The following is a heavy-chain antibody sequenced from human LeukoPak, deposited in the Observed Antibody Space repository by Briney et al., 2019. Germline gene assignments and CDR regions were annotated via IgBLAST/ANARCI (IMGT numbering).Heavy chain of an antibody. Sequence: GGSLRLSCAASGFTFSSYAMSWVRQAPGKGLEWVSAISGSGGSTYYADSVKGRFTISRDNAKNSLYLQMNSLRAEDTAVYYCASSWELLRVSDAFDIWGQGTMVTVSS. CDR1: GFTFSSYA. CDR2: ISGSGGST. J-gene: IGHJ3*02. D-gene: IGHD1-26*01. CDR3: ASSWELLRVSDAFDI. V-gene: IGHV3-23*01.